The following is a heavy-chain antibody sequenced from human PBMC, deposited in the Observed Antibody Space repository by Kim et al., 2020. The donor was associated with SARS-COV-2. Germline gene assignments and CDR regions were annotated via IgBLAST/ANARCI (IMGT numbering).Heavy chain of an antibody. V-gene: IGHV3-74*01. J-gene: IGHJ5*02. CDR3: ARKDCSGGSCAFDP. D-gene: IGHD2-15*01. Sequence: SADSVKGRFTISRDNAKNTLYLQMNSLRAEDTALYYCARKDCSGGSCAFDPWGQGTLVTVSS.